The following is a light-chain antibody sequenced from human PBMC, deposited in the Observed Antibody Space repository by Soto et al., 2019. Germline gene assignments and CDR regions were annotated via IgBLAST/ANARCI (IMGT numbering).Light chain of an antibody. J-gene: IGKJ4*01. CDR1: QSLSSS. CDR3: QLYNNWPFT. CDR2: DTS. V-gene: IGKV3-15*01. Sequence: EIVMTQSPATLSVSPEERATLSCRASQSLSSSLAWYQQKPGQAPRLLIYDTSARATGIPARFSGSGSGTEFTLTISSLQSEDFAVYYCQLYNNWPFTFGGGTKVEI.